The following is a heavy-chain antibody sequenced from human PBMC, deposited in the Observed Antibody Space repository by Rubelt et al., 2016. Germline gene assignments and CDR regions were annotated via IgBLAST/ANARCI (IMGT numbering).Heavy chain of an antibody. J-gene: IGHJ5*02. V-gene: IGHV1-3*01. D-gene: IGHD6-19*01. CDR2: NNAGNGNT. Sequence: QVQLVQSGAEVKKPGASVKVSCRASGYTFTSYAMHWVRQAPGQRLEGMGWNNAGNGNTKYSQKFPCRGTLTGETSAGTAYMELRSLRSKDTAVYYCARVILGGGWSNNWFDPWGQGTLVTVSS. CDR3: ARVILGGGWSNNWFDP. CDR1: GYTFTSYA.